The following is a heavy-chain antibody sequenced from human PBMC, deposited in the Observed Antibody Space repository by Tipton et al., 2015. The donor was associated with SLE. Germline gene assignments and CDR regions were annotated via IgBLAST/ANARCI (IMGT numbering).Heavy chain of an antibody. CDR2: IYHGGST. Sequence: TLSLTCAVYGGSISSSNWWTWVRQPPGKGLEWIGEIYHGGSTNYNPSLKSRVTISVDRSKNHFSLKLSSVTAADTAVYYCARCSRDYYFGRDWVDFWGQGTLVTVSS. J-gene: IGHJ4*02. D-gene: IGHD2-21*01. V-gene: IGHV4-4*02. CDR3: ARCSRDYYFGRDWVDF. CDR1: GGSISSSNW.